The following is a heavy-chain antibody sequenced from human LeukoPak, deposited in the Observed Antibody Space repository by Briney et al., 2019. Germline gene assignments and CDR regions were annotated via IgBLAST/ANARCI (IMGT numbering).Heavy chain of an antibody. V-gene: IGHV4-59*08. J-gene: IGHJ4*02. D-gene: IGHD5/OR15-5a*01. Sequence: PWETLSLTFAVSGVPIGGYSWRWIRQSPGAGLEPMGFIYNTWSTKYNLSLESRATMSVVTSKIQVSFNLISLTAADTAVYFCARHFVSTNYLEYWGQGILGSVSS. CDR1: GVPIGGYS. CDR2: IYNTWST. CDR3: ARHFVSTNYLEY.